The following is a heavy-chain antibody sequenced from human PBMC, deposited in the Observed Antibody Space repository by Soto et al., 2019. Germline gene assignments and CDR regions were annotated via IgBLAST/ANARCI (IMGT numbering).Heavy chain of an antibody. V-gene: IGHV3-30*18. CDR2: ISYDGSNK. CDR3: AKGLVLAPIDY. Sequence: PGGSLRLSCAASGFTFSSYGMYWVRQAPGKGLEWVAVISYDGSNKYYADSVKGRFTISRDNSKNTLYLQMNSLRAEDTAVYYCAKGLVLAPIDYWGQGTLVTVSS. J-gene: IGHJ4*02. CDR1: GFTFSSYG.